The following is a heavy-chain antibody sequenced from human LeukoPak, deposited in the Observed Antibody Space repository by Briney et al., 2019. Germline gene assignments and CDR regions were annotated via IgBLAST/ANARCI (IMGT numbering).Heavy chain of an antibody. CDR1: GFTFSSYW. Sequence: PGGSLRLSCAASGFTFSSYWMSWVRQAPGKGLEWVANIKQDGSEKYYVDSVKGRFTISRDNAKDSLYLQMNSLRAEDTAVYYCASLDAWKEFDYWGQGTLVTVSS. CDR3: ASLDAWKEFDY. V-gene: IGHV3-7*01. D-gene: IGHD1-1*01. J-gene: IGHJ4*02. CDR2: IKQDGSEK.